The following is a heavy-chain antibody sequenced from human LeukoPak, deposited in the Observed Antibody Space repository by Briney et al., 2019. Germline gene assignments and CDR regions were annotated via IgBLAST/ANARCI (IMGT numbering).Heavy chain of an antibody. CDR2: MTHDGRT. J-gene: IGHJ4*02. Sequence: SETLSLTCAVYGGSLSSWYWSWVRQPPGTGLEWIGEMTHDGRTNYNPSLKRRVSMSVDTSKNQFSLKLSSVAAAETAVYYCAPIYGDYSDFDSWGQGALVTVSS. CDR3: APIYGDYSDFDS. D-gene: IGHD4-17*01. V-gene: IGHV4-34*01. CDR1: GGSLSSWY.